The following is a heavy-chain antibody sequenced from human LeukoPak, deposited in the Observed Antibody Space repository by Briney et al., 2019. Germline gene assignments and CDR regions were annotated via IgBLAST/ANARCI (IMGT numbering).Heavy chain of an antibody. V-gene: IGHV3-23*01. J-gene: IGHJ4*02. CDR3: AKQRHCSGGSCYPGGFDY. CDR1: GFTFSNYG. CDR2: ISGSGGTT. D-gene: IGHD2-15*01. Sequence: GSLRLSCAASGFTFSNYGMSWVRQAPGKGLEWVSAISGSGGTTYYADSVKGRFTISRDNSKNTLYLQMNSLRAEDTAVYYCAKQRHCSGGSCYPGGFDYWGQGTLVTVSS.